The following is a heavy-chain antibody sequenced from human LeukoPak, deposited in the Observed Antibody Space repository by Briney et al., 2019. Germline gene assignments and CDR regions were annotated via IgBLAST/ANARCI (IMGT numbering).Heavy chain of an antibody. CDR3: ARVDSTGYYRGRGPIDY. J-gene: IGHJ4*02. CDR2: INPNSGGT. CDR1: GYTFSGYY. D-gene: IGHD3-22*01. V-gene: IGHV1-2*02. Sequence: ASVKVSCKASGYTFSGYYIHWVRQAPGQGLEWMGWINPNSGGTNYAQRFQGRVTMTRDTSISTAYMDLSRLRPDDTAVYYCARVDSTGYYRGRGPIDYWGQGTLVTVSS.